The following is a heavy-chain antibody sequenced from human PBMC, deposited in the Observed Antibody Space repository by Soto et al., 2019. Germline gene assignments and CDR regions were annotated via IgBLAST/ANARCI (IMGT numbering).Heavy chain of an antibody. J-gene: IGHJ6*02. V-gene: IGHV1-2*02. Sequence: GASVKVSCKTSRYIFTGYYMHCVRQAPGQVLEWMGWINPNSGDTNYAQRFKGRVSMTSDTSINTAYLELSRLRPGDTAVFFCARSHSAYHYHAMDAWGQGTTVTSP. CDR3: ARSHSAYHYHAMDA. CDR1: RYIFTGYY. CDR2: INPNSGDT.